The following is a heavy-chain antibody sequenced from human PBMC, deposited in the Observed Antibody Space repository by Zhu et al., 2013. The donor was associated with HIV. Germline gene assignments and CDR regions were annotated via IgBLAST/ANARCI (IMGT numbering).Heavy chain of an antibody. J-gene: IGHJ4*02. D-gene: IGHD3-22*01. V-gene: IGHV1-2*02. Sequence: QVQLVQSGAEVKKPGASVKVSCKASGYTFTGYYMHWVRQAPGQGLEWMGWINPNSGGTNYAQKFQGRVTMTRDTSISTAYMELSRLRSDDTAVYYCAREGGGYFDSSGSYTDYWGQGTLVTVSS. CDR2: INPNSGGT. CDR1: GYTFTGYY. CDR3: AREGGGYFDSSGSYTDY.